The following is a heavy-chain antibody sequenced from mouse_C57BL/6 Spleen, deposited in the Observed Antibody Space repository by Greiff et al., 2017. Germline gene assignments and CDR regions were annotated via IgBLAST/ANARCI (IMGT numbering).Heavy chain of an antibody. CDR2: IYPRSGNT. Sequence: QVQLQQSGAELARPGASVKLSCKASGYTFTSYGISWVKQRTGPGLEWIGEIYPRSGNTYYNETFKGKATLTADKSSSTAYMELRSLTSEDSAVYFCARTLDGYRYFDVWGTGTTVTVSS. CDR1: GYTFTSYG. J-gene: IGHJ1*03. CDR3: ARTLDGYRYFDV. D-gene: IGHD2-3*01. V-gene: IGHV1-81*01.